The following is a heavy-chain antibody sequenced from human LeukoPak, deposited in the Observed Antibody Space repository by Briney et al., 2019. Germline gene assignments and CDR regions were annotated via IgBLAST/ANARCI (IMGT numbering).Heavy chain of an antibody. Sequence: GEFLKISCQGSGYSFGSYWIGWVRQMPGKGLEWMGIIYPGDSHTRYSPSFQGQVTISADESISTAYLQWSSLKASDTAMYYCARHVSSSIAPRGYYYYYYMDVWGKGTTVTVSS. V-gene: IGHV5-51*01. CDR1: GYSFGSYW. J-gene: IGHJ6*03. CDR2: IYPGDSHT. CDR3: ARHVSSSIAPRGYYYYYYMDV. D-gene: IGHD6-6*01.